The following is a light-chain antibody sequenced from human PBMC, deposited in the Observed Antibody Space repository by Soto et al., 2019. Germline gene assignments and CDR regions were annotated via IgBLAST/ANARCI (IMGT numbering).Light chain of an antibody. CDR3: QQYRDWPPFT. J-gene: IGKJ3*01. CDR1: QSVSSN. Sequence: EIVMPQSPATLSVSPGERATLSCRASQSVSSNLAWYQQKPGQAPTLLMYGASTRATGIPARFSGSGSETEFTLPISSLQSEDLAVYYCQQYRDWPPFTFGPGTKVDIK. CDR2: GAS. V-gene: IGKV3-15*01.